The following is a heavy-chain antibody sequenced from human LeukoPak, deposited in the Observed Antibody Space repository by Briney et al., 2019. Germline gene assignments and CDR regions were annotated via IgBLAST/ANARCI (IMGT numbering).Heavy chain of an antibody. CDR2: IYYSGST. Sequence: PSETLSLTCTVSGGSISSYYWSWIRQPPGKGLEWIGYIYYSGSTNYNPSPKSRVTISVDTSKNQFSLKLSSVTAADTAVYYCARDRGFLGRDAFDIWGQGTMVTVSS. CDR3: ARDRGFLGRDAFDI. V-gene: IGHV4-59*01. CDR1: GGSISSYY. D-gene: IGHD3-3*01. J-gene: IGHJ3*02.